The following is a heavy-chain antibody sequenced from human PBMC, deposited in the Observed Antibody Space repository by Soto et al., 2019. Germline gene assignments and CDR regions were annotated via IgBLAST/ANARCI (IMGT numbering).Heavy chain of an antibody. CDR3: AKPPQSSGWYGDY. CDR1: GFTFSSYG. D-gene: IGHD6-19*01. CDR2: ISYDGSNK. Sequence: SLRLSCAASGFTFSSYGMHWVRQAPGKGLEWVAVISYDGSNKYYADSVKGRFTISRDNSKNTLYLQMNSLRAEDTAVYYCAKPPQSSGWYGDYWGQGTLVTVSS. V-gene: IGHV3-30*18. J-gene: IGHJ4*02.